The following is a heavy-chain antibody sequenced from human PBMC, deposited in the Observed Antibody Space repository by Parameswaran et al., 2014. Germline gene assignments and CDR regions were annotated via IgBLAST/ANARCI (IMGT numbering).Heavy chain of an antibody. Sequence: WIRQPPGKGLEWVAVISYDGTYIYYADSVKGRFTISRDNSKNTLYLQMNSLKAEDTAVYYCARDRSTCCFYAMDVWGQGTTVTVSS. CDR2: ISYDGTYI. J-gene: IGHJ6*02. D-gene: IGHD2-21*01. V-gene: IGHV3-30-3*01. CDR3: ARDRSTCCFYAMDV.